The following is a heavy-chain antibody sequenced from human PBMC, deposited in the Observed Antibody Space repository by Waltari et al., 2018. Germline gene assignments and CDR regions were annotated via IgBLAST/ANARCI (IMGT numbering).Heavy chain of an antibody. Sequence: EVQLVESGGGLVKSGGSQRLSCAASGFTFSSYSMNWVRQAPGKGLGWLSIISRSSTYIYYSDSVKGRFTISRDNAKNSVFLQMNSLRAEDTAMYYCARAGLSASGVVLDDAFDIWGQGTMVIVSS. CDR3: ARAGLSASGVVLDDAFDI. J-gene: IGHJ3*02. CDR2: ISRSSTYI. D-gene: IGHD3-3*01. V-gene: IGHV3-21*01. CDR1: GFTFSSYS.